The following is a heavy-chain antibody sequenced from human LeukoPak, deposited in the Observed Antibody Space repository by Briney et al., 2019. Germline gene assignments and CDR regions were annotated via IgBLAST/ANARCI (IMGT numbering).Heavy chain of an antibody. CDR3: ASSRGSGSGNYYYYYMDV. D-gene: IGHD3-10*01. CDR1: GFTFSSHG. V-gene: IGHV3-30*02. J-gene: IGHJ6*03. Sequence: PGGSLRLSCAASGFTFSSHGMHWVRQIPGKGLEWVAFIHNDARNKYYADSVKGRFTISRDYSKNTLYLQIDSLRSEDTAVYYCASSRGSGSGNYYYYYMDVWGKGTTVTVSS. CDR2: IHNDARNK.